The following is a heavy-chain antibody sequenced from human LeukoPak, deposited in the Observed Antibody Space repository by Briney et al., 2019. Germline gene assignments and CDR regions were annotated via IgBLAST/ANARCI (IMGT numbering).Heavy chain of an antibody. CDR3: AKDYTGSSDN. D-gene: IGHD2-15*01. J-gene: IGHJ4*02. CDR1: GFTFSSSG. Sequence: GGSLRPSCAASGFTFSSSGMTWVRQAPGKGLEWVSTITGSVVNTYYADSVKGRFTISRDNSKSMLYLQMNSLRAEDTALYYCAKDYTGSSDNWGQGTLVTVSS. CDR2: ITGSVVNT. V-gene: IGHV3-23*01.